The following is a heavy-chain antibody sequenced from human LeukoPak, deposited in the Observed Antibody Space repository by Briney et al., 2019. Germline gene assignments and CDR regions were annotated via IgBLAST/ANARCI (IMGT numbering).Heavy chain of an antibody. CDR2: INPNSGGT. D-gene: IGHD5-12*01. J-gene: IGHJ4*02. CDR1: GYTFTGYY. CDR3: VGYAPEEFDY. Sequence: APVKVSCKASGYTFTGYYMHWVRQAPGQGLEWMGWINPNSGGTNYAQKFQGRVTMTRGTSISTAYMELSRLRSDDTAVYYCVGYAPEEFDYWGQGTLVTVSS. V-gene: IGHV1-2*02.